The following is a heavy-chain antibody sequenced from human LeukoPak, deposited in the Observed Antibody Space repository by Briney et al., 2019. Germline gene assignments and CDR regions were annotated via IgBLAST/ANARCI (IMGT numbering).Heavy chain of an antibody. CDR3: VRGRYCNSISCDYFDY. CDR2: IKEDGSEK. D-gene: IGHD2-2*01. Sequence: GGSLRLSCAASGFTFSSYWMSWVRQAPGKGLEWLANIKEDGSEKYYVDSVKGRFTISRDNAKNSLYLQMNSLRAEDTAVYYCVRGRYCNSISCDYFDYWGQGTLVTVSS. V-gene: IGHV3-7*01. J-gene: IGHJ4*02. CDR1: GFTFSSYW.